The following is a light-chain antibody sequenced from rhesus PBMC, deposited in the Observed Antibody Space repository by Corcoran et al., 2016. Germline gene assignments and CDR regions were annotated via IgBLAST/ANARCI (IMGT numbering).Light chain of an antibody. J-gene: IGKJ1*01. Sequence: DIQMTQSPSSLSASAGDRVTVTCRASQGINTDLSWYQQKPGKAPTLLIYAASSLQTGVSSRFSGSGSGTDYPLTISSLPPEDVATYYCLQDYTTPWTFGQGTKVEIK. V-gene: IGKV1-94*01. CDR1: QGINTD. CDR3: LQDYTTPWT. CDR2: AAS.